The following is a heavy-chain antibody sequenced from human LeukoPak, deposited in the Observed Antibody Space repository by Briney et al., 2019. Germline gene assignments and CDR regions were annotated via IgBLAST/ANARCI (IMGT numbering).Heavy chain of an antibody. J-gene: IGHJ6*02. Sequence: GGSLRLSCAASGFTVSSNYMNWVRQAPGKGLEWVSVIYSGDNTYYADSVKGRFTISRDNAKNSLYLQMNSLRAEDTAVYYCARDHSYGYFYYYYYGMDVWGQGTTVTVSS. V-gene: IGHV3-66*01. CDR3: ARDHSYGYFYYYYYGMDV. CDR1: GFTVSSNY. D-gene: IGHD5-18*01. CDR2: IYSGDNT.